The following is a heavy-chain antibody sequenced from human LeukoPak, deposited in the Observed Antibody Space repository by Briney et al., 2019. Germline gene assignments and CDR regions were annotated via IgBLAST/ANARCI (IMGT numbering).Heavy chain of an antibody. V-gene: IGHV4-39*01. CDR1: GGSISSSSYY. CDR2: IYYSGST. CDR3: ARYGYCSSTSCRRASSDFDY. D-gene: IGHD2-2*03. J-gene: IGHJ4*02. Sequence: PSETLSLTCTVSGGSISSSSYYWGWIRQPPGKGLEWIGSIYYSGSTYYNPSLKSRVTISVDTSKNQFSLKLSSVTAADTAVYYCARYGYCSSTSCRRASSDFDYWGQGTLVTVSS.